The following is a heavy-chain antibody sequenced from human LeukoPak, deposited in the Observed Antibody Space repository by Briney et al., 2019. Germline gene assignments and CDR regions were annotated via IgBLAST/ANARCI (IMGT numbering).Heavy chain of an antibody. V-gene: IGHV3-48*02. J-gene: IGHJ4*02. CDR1: GFIFRSYS. CDR3: AKSDTYRFDY. Sequence: GGSLRLSCAASGFIFRSYSMNWVRQAPGKGLEWLSYISSSSSIIYYADSVKGRFTISRDNAKNSLYLQMNSLRDEDTAVYNCAKSDTYRFDYWGQGTLVTVSS. D-gene: IGHD2-21*02. CDR2: ISSSSSII.